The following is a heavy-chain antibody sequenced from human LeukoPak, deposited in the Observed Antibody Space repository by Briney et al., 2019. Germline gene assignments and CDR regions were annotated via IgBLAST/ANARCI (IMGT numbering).Heavy chain of an antibody. J-gene: IGHJ4*02. V-gene: IGHV1-18*01. CDR3: ASSEDTAMVNPFDY. CDR2: ISAYNGNT. CDR1: GYTFTSYG. D-gene: IGHD5-18*01. Sequence: ASVNVSCKASGYTFTSYGISWVRQAPGQGLEWMGWISAYNGNTNYAQKLQGRVTMTTDTSTSTAYMELRSLRSDDTAAYYCASSEDTAMVNPFDYWGQGTLVTVSS.